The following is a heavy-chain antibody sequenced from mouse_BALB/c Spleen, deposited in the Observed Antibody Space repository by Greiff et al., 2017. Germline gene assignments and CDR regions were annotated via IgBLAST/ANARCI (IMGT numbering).Heavy chain of an antibody. V-gene: IGHV5-4*02. CDR1: GFTFSDYY. CDR2: ISDGGSYT. Sequence: EVQRVESGGGLVKPGGSLKLSCAASGFTFSDYYMYWVRQTPEKRLEWVATISDGGSYTYYPDSVKGRFTISRDNAKNNLYLQMSSLKSEDTAMYYCARASMMVTTWFAYWGQGTLVTVSA. CDR3: ARASMMVTTWFAY. J-gene: IGHJ3*01. D-gene: IGHD2-3*01.